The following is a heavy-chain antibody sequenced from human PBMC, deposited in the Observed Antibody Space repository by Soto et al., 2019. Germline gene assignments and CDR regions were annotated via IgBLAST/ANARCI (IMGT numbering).Heavy chain of an antibody. J-gene: IGHJ4*02. CDR1: GGSISSGGYF. CDR3: ARALCCGSCYSVYGAERPYFDS. Sequence: SETLSLTCTVSGGSISSGGYFWSWIRQHPGKGLEWIGYIYYSGSTYYNPFLKSRVIISVDTSENHFSLKLSSVTAADTAVYYCARALCCGSCYSVYGAERPYFDSWGQGTLVTVSS. V-gene: IGHV4-31*03. CDR2: IYYSGST. D-gene: IGHD2-15*01.